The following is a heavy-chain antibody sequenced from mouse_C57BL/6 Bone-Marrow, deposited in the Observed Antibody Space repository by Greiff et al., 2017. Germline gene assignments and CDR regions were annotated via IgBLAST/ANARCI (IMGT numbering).Heavy chain of an antibody. V-gene: IGHV5-6*02. CDR3: ARRVGITTVDYFDY. CDR1: GFTFSSYG. Sequence: GQVVESGGDLVKPGGSLKLSCAASGFTFSSYGMSWVRQTPDKRLEWVATISSGGSYTYYPDSVKGRFTISRDNAKNTLYLQMSSLKSEDTAMYYCARRVGITTVDYFDYWGQGTTLTVSS. CDR2: ISSGGSYT. D-gene: IGHD1-1*01. J-gene: IGHJ2*01.